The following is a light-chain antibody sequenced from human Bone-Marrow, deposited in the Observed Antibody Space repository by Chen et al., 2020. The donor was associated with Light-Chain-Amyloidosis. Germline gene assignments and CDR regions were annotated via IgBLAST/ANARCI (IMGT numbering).Light chain of an antibody. Sequence: DVVLTQSPLSLPVTLGQPASISCRSPRSLMGSDGNALLSWFQQRPGQSPRRLIDKVSNRDSGVPDRFRGSGSGTDFTLRISRVEAEDVGVYYGMQYTHWPHTFGQGTKLEIK. J-gene: IGKJ2*01. V-gene: IGKV2-30*01. CDR1: RSLMGSDGNAL. CDR2: KVS. CDR3: MQYTHWPHT.